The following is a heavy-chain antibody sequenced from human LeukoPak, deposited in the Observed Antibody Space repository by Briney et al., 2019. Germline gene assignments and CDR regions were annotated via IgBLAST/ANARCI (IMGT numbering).Heavy chain of an antibody. CDR2: IKEDGSEI. D-gene: IGHD2/OR15-2a*01. V-gene: IGHV3-7*01. CDR3: AEGVYQLDY. Sequence: PGGSLRLSCAASGFTFSTYWMGWVRQAPGKGLEWVANIKEDGSEIYYLDSVKGRFTISRDNAKNSLYPQMNSLRAEGTAVYYCAEGVYQLDYWGQGTLVTVSS. J-gene: IGHJ4*02. CDR1: GFTFSTYW.